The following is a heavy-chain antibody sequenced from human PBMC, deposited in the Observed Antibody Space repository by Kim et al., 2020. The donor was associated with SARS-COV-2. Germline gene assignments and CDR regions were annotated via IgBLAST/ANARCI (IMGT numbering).Heavy chain of an antibody. CDR2: ISYDGSNK. CDR3: AKDAGYCSGGSCYGVTFDI. V-gene: IGHV3-30*18. Sequence: GGSLRLSCADSGFTFSSYGMHWVRQAPGKGLEWVAVISYDGSNKYYADSVKGRFTISRDNSKNTLYLQMNSLRAEDTAVYYCAKDAGYCSGGSCYGVTFDIWGQGTMVTVSS. J-gene: IGHJ3*02. D-gene: IGHD2-15*01. CDR1: GFTFSSYG.